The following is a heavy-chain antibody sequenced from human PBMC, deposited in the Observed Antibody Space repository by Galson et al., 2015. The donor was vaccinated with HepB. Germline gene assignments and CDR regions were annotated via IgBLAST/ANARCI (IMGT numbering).Heavy chain of an antibody. D-gene: IGHD3-16*02. CDR1: GFTFSSYA. J-gene: IGHJ4*02. CDR2: ISNDGSNK. Sequence: SLRLSCAASGFTFSSYAMHWVRQAPGKGLEWVAYISNDGSNKYYVDSVKGRFTISRDNSENTLYLLMNSLRAEDTAVYYCAKEGYYDYIWGRYRHTRPFVFWGQGTLVTVSS. V-gene: IGHV3-30*18. CDR3: AKEGYYDYIWGRYRHTRPFVF.